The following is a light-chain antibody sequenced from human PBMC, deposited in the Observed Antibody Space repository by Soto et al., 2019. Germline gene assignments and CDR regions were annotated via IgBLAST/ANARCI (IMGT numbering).Light chain of an antibody. CDR1: QFMSVW. CDR2: KAS. J-gene: IGKJ4*01. Sequence: DIQMTQSPSTLSASVGDRVTITCRASQFMSVWLAWYQQKPGTAPKLLIYKASSLESGVPTRFSGSGSGTEFTLTISSLQPDASATYYCKKHNSFPLTFGPGTKVEIX. CDR3: KKHNSFPLT. V-gene: IGKV1-5*03.